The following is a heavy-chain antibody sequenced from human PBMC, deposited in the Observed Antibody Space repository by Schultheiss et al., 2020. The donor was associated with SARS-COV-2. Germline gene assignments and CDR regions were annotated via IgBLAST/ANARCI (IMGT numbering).Heavy chain of an antibody. J-gene: IGHJ5*02. CDR1: GGSFSGYY. V-gene: IGHV4-34*01. CDR3: ARGLGYCSSTSCYNWFDP. D-gene: IGHD2-2*02. Sequence: SETLSLTCAVYGGSFSGYYWSWIRQPPGKGLEWIGEINQSGSTNYNPSLKRRVTISVDTSKNQFSLKLSSVTAADTAVYYCARGLGYCSSTSCYNWFDPWGQGTLVTVSS. CDR2: INQSGST.